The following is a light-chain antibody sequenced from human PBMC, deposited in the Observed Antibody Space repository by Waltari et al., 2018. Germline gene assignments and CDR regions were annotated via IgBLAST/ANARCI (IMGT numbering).Light chain of an antibody. CDR3: SSYTSSSTPVV. V-gene: IGLV2-14*03. Sequence: QSALTQPASVSGSPGQSITISCTGTSSDVGGYNYVPCYQQHPGKAPKLMIYAVSNRPSGVSNRFSGSNACNTASLTISGLQAEDEADYYCSSYTSSSTPVVFGGGTKLTVL. CDR2: AVS. J-gene: IGLJ2*01. CDR1: SSDVGGYNY.